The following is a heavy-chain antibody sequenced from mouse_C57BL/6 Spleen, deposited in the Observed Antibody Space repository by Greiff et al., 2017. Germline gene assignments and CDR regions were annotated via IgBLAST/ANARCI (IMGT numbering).Heavy chain of an antibody. D-gene: IGHD2-5*01. CDR2: IRLKSDNYAT. Sequence: EVHLVESGGGLVQPGGSMKLSCVASGFTFSNYWMNWVRQSPEKGLEWVAQIRLKSDNYATHYAESVKGRFTISRDDSKSSVYLQMNNLRAEDTGIYYCTAPYYSNFWYFDVWGTGTTVTVSS. CDR3: TAPYYSNFWYFDV. J-gene: IGHJ1*03. CDR1: GFTFSNYW. V-gene: IGHV6-3*01.